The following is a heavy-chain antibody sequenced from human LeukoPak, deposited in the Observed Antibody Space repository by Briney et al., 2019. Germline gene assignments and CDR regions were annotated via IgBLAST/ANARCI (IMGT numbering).Heavy chain of an antibody. CDR1: GGSISSGGYY. V-gene: IGHV4-31*03. CDR3: ARGAHCSSTSCYVRWFDP. D-gene: IGHD2-2*01. J-gene: IGHJ5*02. Sequence: SQTLSLTCTVSGGSISSGGYYWGWIRQHPGKGLEWIGYIYYSGSTYYNPSLKSRVTISVDTSKNQFSLKLSSVTAADTAVYYCARGAHCSSTSCYVRWFDPWGQGTLVTVSS. CDR2: IYYSGST.